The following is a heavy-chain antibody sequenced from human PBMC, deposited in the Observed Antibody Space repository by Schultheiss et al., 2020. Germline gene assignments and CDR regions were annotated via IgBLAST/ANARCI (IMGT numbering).Heavy chain of an antibody. CDR2: IYYSGST. CDR1: GGSISSSSYY. J-gene: IGHJ4*02. V-gene: IGHV4-39*01. D-gene: IGHD3-9*01. Sequence: SETLSLTCTVSGGSISSSSYYWGWIRQPPGKGLEWIGSIYYSGSTYYNPSLKSRVTISVDTSKNQFSLKLSSVTAADTAVYYCARQVYDILTGYYNSYGRGAVNETDYWGQGTLVTVSS. CDR3: ARQVYDILTGYYNSYGRGAVNETDY.